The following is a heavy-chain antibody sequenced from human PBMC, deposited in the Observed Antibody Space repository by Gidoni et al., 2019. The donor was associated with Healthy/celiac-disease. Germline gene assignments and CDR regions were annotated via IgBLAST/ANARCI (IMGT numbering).Heavy chain of an antibody. CDR1: GYSISSGYY. CDR3: ARGDLDGDPVDY. CDR2: IYHSGST. V-gene: IGHV4-38-2*01. J-gene: IGHJ4*02. D-gene: IGHD4-17*01. Sequence: QVQLQESGPGLVKPSETLSLTCAVSGYSISSGYYWGWIRQPPGKGLEWIGSIYHSGSTYYNPSLKSRVTISVDTSKNQFSLKLSSVTAADTAVYYCARGDLDGDPVDYWGQGTLVTVSS.